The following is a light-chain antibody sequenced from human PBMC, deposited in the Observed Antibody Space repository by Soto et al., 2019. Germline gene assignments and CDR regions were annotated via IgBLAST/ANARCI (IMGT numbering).Light chain of an antibody. CDR1: SSDVGGYNY. CDR2: EVT. J-gene: IGLJ1*01. Sequence: QSALTQPRSVSGSPGQSVTISCTGTSSDVGGYNYVSWYQQHPGKAPKLMIYEVTKRPSGVPDRFSGSKSGNTASLTISGLQAEDEADYYCCSNAGSYEVFGTGTKVTVL. CDR3: CSNAGSYEV. V-gene: IGLV2-11*01.